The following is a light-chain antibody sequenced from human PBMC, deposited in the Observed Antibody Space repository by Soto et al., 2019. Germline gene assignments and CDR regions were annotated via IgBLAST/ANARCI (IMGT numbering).Light chain of an antibody. Sequence: EIVLTQSPGTLSLSPGERATLSCRASQSVSSSYLAWYQQKPGQAPRLLIYGASSRATGIPDRFSGSGSGTDFTLTISRLEPEDFAAYCCQQYGSSPWTFSQGTKVDIK. V-gene: IGKV3-20*01. CDR3: QQYGSSPWT. J-gene: IGKJ1*01. CDR1: QSVSSSY. CDR2: GAS.